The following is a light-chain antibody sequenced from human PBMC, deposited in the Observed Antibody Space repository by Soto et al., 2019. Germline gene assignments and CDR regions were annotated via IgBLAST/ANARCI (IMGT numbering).Light chain of an antibody. CDR1: SSNIGNNY. J-gene: IGLJ2*01. CDR3: GTWDNSLSAGV. Sequence: QSVLTQPPSVSAAPGQKVTISCSGSSSNIGNNYVSWYQQLPGSAPKLLIYDNNQRPSGIPDRFSGSKSGTSATLGITGLQTGDGAHYYCGTWDNSLSAGVFGGGTKVTVL. V-gene: IGLV1-51*01. CDR2: DNN.